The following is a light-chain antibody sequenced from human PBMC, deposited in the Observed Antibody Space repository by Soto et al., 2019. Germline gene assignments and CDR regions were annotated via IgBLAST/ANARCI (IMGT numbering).Light chain of an antibody. Sequence: EIVMTQSPATLSVSPGDRATLSCRASQNSNNNLAWYQQKPGQAPRLLIFLASTRATGIPARFSGSGSGTEFTLTISSLQSEDFAVYYCQQYKNWPPYTFGQGTKLEI. J-gene: IGKJ2*01. V-gene: IGKV3D-15*01. CDR3: QQYKNWPPYT. CDR1: QNSNNN. CDR2: LAS.